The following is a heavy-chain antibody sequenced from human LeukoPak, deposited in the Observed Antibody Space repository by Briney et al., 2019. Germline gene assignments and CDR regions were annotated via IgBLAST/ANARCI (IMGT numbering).Heavy chain of an antibody. CDR1: GGSFRGYY. D-gene: IGHD5-12*01. Sequence: SETLSLTCAVYGGSFRGYYWSWIRQPPGKGLEWIGEINHSGSTNYNPSLKSRVTISVDTSNNQFSLKLSSVTAPHTAVYYCARVGGYDHRFDYWGQGTLVTVSS. J-gene: IGHJ4*02. V-gene: IGHV4-34*01. CDR3: ARVGGYDHRFDY. CDR2: INHSGST.